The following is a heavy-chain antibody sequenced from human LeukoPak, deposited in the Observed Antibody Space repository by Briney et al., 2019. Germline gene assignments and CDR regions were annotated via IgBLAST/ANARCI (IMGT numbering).Heavy chain of an antibody. V-gene: IGHV4-38-2*02. D-gene: IGHD5-18*01. Sequence: PSGTLSLTCTVSGYSISSGYYWGWIRQPPGKGLEWIGSIYHSGSTYYNPSLKSRVTISVDSSKNQFSLKLSSVTAADTAVYYCARTTEGGYTYDYFYYYYMDVWGKGTTVTISS. J-gene: IGHJ6*03. CDR2: IYHSGST. CDR1: GYSISSGYY. CDR3: ARTTEGGYTYDYFYYYYMDV.